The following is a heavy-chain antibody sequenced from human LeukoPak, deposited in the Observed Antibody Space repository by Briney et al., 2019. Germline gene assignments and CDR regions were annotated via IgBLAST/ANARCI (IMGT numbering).Heavy chain of an antibody. D-gene: IGHD4-11*01. V-gene: IGHV6-1*01. J-gene: IGHJ4*02. CDR2: TYYRSNWVN. Sequence: SQTLSLTCVLSGDTVSSNSVAWNWIRQSPSRCLEWLGRTYYRSNWVNEYATSVKSRMSIDPDTSKNQFSLQLYSVTPEDTALYYCAREQSRTFDYWGQGTLVTVSS. CDR1: GDTVSSNSVA. CDR3: AREQSRTFDY.